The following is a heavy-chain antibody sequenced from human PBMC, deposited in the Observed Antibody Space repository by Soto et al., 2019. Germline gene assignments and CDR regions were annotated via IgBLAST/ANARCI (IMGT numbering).Heavy chain of an antibody. CDR2: IYTSGST. V-gene: IGHV4-4*07. Sequence: PSETLSLTCTVSGGSISSDYWSWIRQPAGKGLEWIGRIYTSGSTNYNPSLKSRVTMSVDTSKNQFSLKVSSVTAADTAVYYCARELAPYSSGRDASNRYYLDYWGQGTLVTVYS. CDR3: ARELAPYSSGRDASNRYYLDY. D-gene: IGHD6-19*01. CDR1: GGSISSDY. J-gene: IGHJ4*02.